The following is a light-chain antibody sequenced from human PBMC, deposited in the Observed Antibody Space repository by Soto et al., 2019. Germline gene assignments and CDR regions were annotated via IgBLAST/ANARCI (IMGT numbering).Light chain of an antibody. J-gene: IGKJ2*01. CDR2: GAS. V-gene: IGKV3-15*01. CDR3: QQYNNWPYT. Sequence: ENVMRQSPATLSVSPWKRATLSCRASQHVGRSFAWYRQKPGQAPTLVIYGASTRATGIPARFSGSGSGTDFNLTISSLPSEDFAIYHCQQYNNWPYTFGQGTKLEIK. CDR1: QHVGRS.